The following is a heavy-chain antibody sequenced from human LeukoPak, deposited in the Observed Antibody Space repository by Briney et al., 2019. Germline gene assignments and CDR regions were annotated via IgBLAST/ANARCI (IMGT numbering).Heavy chain of an antibody. CDR3: ARGGYSSGWIYNWFDP. V-gene: IGHV3-7*01. CDR1: GFTFSSYW. CDR2: IKQDGSEK. D-gene: IGHD6-19*01. J-gene: IGHJ5*02. Sequence: GGSLRLSCAASGFTFSSYWMSWVGQAPGKGLEWVANIKQDGSEKYYVDSVKGRFTISRDNAKNSLYLQMNSLRAEDTAVYYCARGGYSSGWIYNWFDPWGQGTLVTVSS.